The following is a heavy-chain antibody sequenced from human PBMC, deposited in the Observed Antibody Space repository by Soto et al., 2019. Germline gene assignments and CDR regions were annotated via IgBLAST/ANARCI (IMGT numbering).Heavy chain of an antibody. CDR2: IYYSGST. CDR1: GGSISSSSYY. D-gene: IGHD6-19*01. Sequence: QLQLQESGPGLVKPSETLSLTCTVSGGSISSSSYYWGWIRQPPGKGLEWIGSIYYSGSTYYNPSLKSRVTISVDTSKNQFSLKLSSVTAADTAVYYCARHVEGGAVARTNPTDWGQGTLVTVSS. J-gene: IGHJ4*02. V-gene: IGHV4-39*01. CDR3: ARHVEGGAVARTNPTD.